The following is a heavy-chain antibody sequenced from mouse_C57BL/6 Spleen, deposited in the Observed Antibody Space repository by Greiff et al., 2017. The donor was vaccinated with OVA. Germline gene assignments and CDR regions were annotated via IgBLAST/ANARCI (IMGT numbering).Heavy chain of an antibody. J-gene: IGHJ1*03. D-gene: IGHD1-1*01. CDR3: ARGQRYYYGSSYGYFDV. CDR1: GYTFTSYW. CDR2: IHPNSGST. V-gene: IGHV1-64*01. Sequence: QVQLQQPGAELVKPGASVKLSCKASGYTFTSYWMHWVKQRPGQGLEWIGMIHPNSGSTNYNEKFKSKATLTVDKSSSTAYMQLSRLTSEDSAVYCCARGQRYYYGSSYGYFDVWGTGTTVTVSS.